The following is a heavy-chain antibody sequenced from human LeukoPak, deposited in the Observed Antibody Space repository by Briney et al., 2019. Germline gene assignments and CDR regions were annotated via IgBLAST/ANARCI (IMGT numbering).Heavy chain of an antibody. V-gene: IGHV4-39*01. CDR2: MYYSGIT. Sequence: SETLSLTCNVSGGSISSSIDYWGWIRQPPGKGLEWIGSMYYSGITYYNPSLKSRVTISVATSKNQFSLKLSSVTAADTAVYYCARHPAERVSYWYGMDVWGQGTTVTVSS. J-gene: IGHJ6*02. CDR1: GGSISSSIDY. D-gene: IGHD1-14*01. CDR3: ARHPAERVSYWYGMDV.